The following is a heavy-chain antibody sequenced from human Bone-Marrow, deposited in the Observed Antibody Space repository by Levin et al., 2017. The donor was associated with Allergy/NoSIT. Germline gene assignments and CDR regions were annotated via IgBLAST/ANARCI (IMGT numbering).Heavy chain of an antibody. CDR2: ISGSGTYT. J-gene: IGHJ6*03. D-gene: IGHD3-10*01. V-gene: IGHV3-11*05. CDR3: ARDRVYMDV. Sequence: GGSLRLSCAASGFTLSDFYMSWIRQAPGKGLEWISYISGSGTYTHYADSVKGRFTISRDNAKNSLSLQMNSLRADDTAVYYCARDRVYMDVWGNGTTVTVSS. CDR1: GFTLSDFY.